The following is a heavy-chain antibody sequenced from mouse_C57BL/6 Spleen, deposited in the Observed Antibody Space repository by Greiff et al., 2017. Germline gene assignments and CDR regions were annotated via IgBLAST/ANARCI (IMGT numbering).Heavy chain of an antibody. D-gene: IGHD2-12*01. CDR1: GYTFTSYW. J-gene: IGHJ4*01. Sequence: QVQLQQPGAELVKPGASVKLSCKASGYTFTSYWMQWVKQRPGQGLEWIGEIDPSDSYTNYNQKFKGKATLTVDTSSSTAYMQHSSLTSEDAAVYYCARGSNLRRGAMGYWGQGASVTVSS. V-gene: IGHV1-50*01. CDR3: ARGSNLRRGAMGY. CDR2: IDPSDSYT.